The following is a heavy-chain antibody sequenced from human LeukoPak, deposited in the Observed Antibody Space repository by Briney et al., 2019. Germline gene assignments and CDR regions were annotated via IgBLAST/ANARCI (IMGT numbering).Heavy chain of an antibody. Sequence: GGSLRLSCAASGFTFSSYAMSWVRRAPGKGLEWVSAISGSGGSTYYADSVKGRFTISRDNSKNTLYLQMNSLRAEDTAVYYCAKARTPRGYSGYEFDYWGQGTLVTVSS. J-gene: IGHJ4*02. V-gene: IGHV3-23*01. CDR1: GFTFSSYA. D-gene: IGHD5-12*01. CDR2: ISGSGGST. CDR3: AKARTPRGYSGYEFDY.